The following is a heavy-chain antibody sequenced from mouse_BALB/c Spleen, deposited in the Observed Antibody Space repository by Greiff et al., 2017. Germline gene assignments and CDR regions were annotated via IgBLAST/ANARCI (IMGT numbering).Heavy chain of an antibody. V-gene: IGHV14-4*02. CDR1: GFNIKDYY. J-gene: IGHJ4*01. Sequence: EVKLMESGAELVRSGASVKLSCTASGFNIKDYYMHWVKQRPEQGLEWIGWIDPVNGDTEYAPKFQGKATMTADTSSNTAYLQLSSLTSEDTAVYYCITYGNHAMDYWGQGTSVTVSS. CDR2: IDPVNGDT. D-gene: IGHD2-1*01. CDR3: ITYGNHAMDY.